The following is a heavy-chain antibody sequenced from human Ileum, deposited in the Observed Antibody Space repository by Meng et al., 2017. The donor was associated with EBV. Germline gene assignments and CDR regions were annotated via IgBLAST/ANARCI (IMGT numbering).Heavy chain of an antibody. V-gene: IGHV4-4*02. Sequence: QGQLQESGQGRVKPSGPLSLTCAVSGGSISRSDWWSWVRQPPGKGLEWIGETSHSGSTNYSPSLKSRVTISLDKSKNQLSLKLNSVTAADTAVYYCASSDYYRSDYWGQGTLVTVSS. CDR2: TSHSGST. J-gene: IGHJ4*02. CDR3: ASSDYYRSDY. CDR1: GGSISRSDW. D-gene: IGHD3-22*01.